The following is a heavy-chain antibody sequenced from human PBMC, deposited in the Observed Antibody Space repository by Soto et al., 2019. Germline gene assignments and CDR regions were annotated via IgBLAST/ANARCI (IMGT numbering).Heavy chain of an antibody. J-gene: IGHJ6*02. D-gene: IGHD1-7*01. V-gene: IGHV3-66*01. CDR2: IHSGGDT. CDR3: ARSRTGTTYGGMDV. Sequence: EVQLVESGGDLVQPGGSLRLSCAASGFAVSSNYMTWVRQAPGQGLEWVSVIHSGGDTHYADSVRGRFTISRDNSKNTLYLQMNSLRAEDTAVYYCARSRTGTTYGGMDVCGQGTKVTVSS. CDR1: GFAVSSNY.